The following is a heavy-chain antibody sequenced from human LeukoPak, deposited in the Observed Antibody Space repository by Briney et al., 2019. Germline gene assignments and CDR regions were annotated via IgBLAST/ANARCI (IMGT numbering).Heavy chain of an antibody. J-gene: IGHJ4*02. Sequence: SETLSLTCAVYGGSFSGYYWSWIRQPPGKGLEWIGEINHSGSTNYNPSLKSRVTISVDTSKNQFSLKLSSVTAADTAVYYCARRYSNLGNYLDYWGQGTLVTVSS. CDR3: ARRYSNLGNYLDY. CDR1: GGSFSGYY. D-gene: IGHD4-11*01. V-gene: IGHV4-34*01. CDR2: INHSGST.